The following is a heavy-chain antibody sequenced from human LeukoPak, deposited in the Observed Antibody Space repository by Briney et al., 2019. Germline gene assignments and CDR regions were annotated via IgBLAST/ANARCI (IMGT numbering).Heavy chain of an antibody. J-gene: IGHJ4*02. V-gene: IGHV3-23*01. CDR3: AKDIVVVPAAIDY. CDR2: ISGSGGST. CDR1: GFTFSSYA. Sequence: SGGSLRLYCAASGFTFSSYAMSWVRQATGKGLEWVSAISGSGGSTYYADSVKGRFTISRDNSKNTLYLQMNSLRAKDTAVYYCAKDIVVVPAAIDYWGQGTLVTVSS. D-gene: IGHD2-2*01.